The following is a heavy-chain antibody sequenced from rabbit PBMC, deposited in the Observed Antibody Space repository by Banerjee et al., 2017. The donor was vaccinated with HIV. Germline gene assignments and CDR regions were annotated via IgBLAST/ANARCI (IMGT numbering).Heavy chain of an antibody. Sequence: QEQLVESGGGLVQPEGSLTLTCTASGFSFNNNYYMCWVRQAPGKGLEWIGCISTGDGSTYYASWAKGRFTISKTSSTTVTLQVTSLTAADTATYFCATTGYGGYVAYGYAYYGMDLWGPGTLVTVS. V-gene: IGHV1S45*01. J-gene: IGHJ6*01. CDR2: ISTGDGST. D-gene: IGHD6-1*01. CDR1: GFSFNNNYY. CDR3: ATTGYGGYVAYGYAYYGMDL.